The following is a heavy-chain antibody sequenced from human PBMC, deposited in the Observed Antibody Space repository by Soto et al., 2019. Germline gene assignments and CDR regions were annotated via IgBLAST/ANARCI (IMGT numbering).Heavy chain of an antibody. CDR1: GGSISSDGNY. CDR3: ARARMVRGIIYYYGMDV. V-gene: IGHV4-31*03. Sequence: QVQLQESGPGLVKSSQTLSLTCTVSGGSISSDGNYWSWIRQHPGKGLEWIGYIYYSGSTYYNPSLKSRVIISVVTSKNQFSLKLNSVTAADTAVYYCARARMVRGIIYYYGMDVWGQGTTVTVSS. CDR2: IYYSGST. J-gene: IGHJ6*02. D-gene: IGHD3-10*01.